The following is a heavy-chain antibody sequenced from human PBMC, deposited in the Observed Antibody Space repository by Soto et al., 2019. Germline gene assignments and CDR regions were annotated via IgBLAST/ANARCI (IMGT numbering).Heavy chain of an antibody. Sequence: HPGGSLRLSCAASGFTFSSYWMHWVRQAPGKGLVWVSRINSDGSSTSYADSVKGRFTISRDNAKNTLYLQMNSLRAEDTAVYYCARASSSWYGGGFDYWGQGTLVTVSS. CDR1: GFTFSSYW. D-gene: IGHD6-13*01. CDR2: INSDGSST. J-gene: IGHJ4*02. V-gene: IGHV3-74*01. CDR3: ARASSSWYGGGFDY.